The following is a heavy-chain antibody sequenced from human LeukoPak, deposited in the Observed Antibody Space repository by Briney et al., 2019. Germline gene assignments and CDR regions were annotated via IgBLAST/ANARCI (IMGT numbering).Heavy chain of an antibody. V-gene: IGHV3-7*01. CDR2: IKQDGTAK. Sequence: GGSLRLSCAASGFIFSNYWMSWVRQAPGKGLEWVANIKQDGTAKYYADSVQGRFTMSRDNAKNSLFLQMNSLRAEDTAVYYCARVRGSGSYYMDVWGKGTTVTISS. D-gene: IGHD3-10*01. J-gene: IGHJ6*03. CDR3: ARVRGSGSYYMDV. CDR1: GFIFSNYW.